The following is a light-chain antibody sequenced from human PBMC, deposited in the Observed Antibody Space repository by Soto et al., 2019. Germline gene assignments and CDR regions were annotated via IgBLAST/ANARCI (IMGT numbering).Light chain of an antibody. CDR1: SSNIGSNY. V-gene: IGLV1-47*01. J-gene: IGLJ3*02. Sequence: QSVLTQPPSASGTPGQRVTISCSGSSSNIGSNYVNWYQHLPGTAPKLLIYRNDQRPSGVPDRFSGSKSGTSASLAISGLRSKDEADYYCATRDDSLSGHWLFGGGTKLTVL. CDR2: RND. CDR3: ATRDDSLSGHWL.